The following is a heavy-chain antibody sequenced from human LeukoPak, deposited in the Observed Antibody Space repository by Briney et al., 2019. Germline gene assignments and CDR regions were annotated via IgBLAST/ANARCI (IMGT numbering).Heavy chain of an antibody. CDR2: IYYSGST. Sequence: ETLCLTCTVSGGSISSYYWSWIRQPPGKGLEWIGYIYYSGSTNYNPSLKSRVTISVDTSKNQFSLKLSSVTAADTAVYYCARDFGYCSSTSCFNWFDPWGQETPFTVSS. J-gene: IGHJ5*02. CDR3: ARDFGYCSSTSCFNWFDP. CDR1: GGSISSYY. D-gene: IGHD2-2*03. V-gene: IGHV4-59*01.